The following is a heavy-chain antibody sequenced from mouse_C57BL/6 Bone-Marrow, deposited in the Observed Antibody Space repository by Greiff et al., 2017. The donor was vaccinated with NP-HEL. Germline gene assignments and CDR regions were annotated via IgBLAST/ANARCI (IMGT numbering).Heavy chain of an antibody. CDR2: IRLKCDYSAT. J-gene: IGHJ2*01. D-gene: IGHD2-4*01. CDR1: GFTFSNYW. V-gene: IGHV6-3*03. CDR3: AGPGLRRGGGYYFDY. Sequence: EVKLVESGGGLVQPGGSMKLSCVASGFTFSNYWMSWVRQSPEKGLEWVAQIRLKCDYSATHYAESGKGRFTISRDDSKSSVYLQMNNLRAEDTGIYYCAGPGLRRGGGYYFDYWGQGTTLTVSS.